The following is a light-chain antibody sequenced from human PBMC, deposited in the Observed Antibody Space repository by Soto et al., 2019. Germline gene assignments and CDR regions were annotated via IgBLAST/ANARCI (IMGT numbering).Light chain of an antibody. CDR1: SSDVGGYNY. CDR3: SSYTTSNTRQIV. Sequence: QSALPQPASVYGSPGQSITISCTGTSSDVGGYNYVSWYQHHPGKAPKLIIYDVTNRPSGVSNPFSGSKSGNTASLTISGLQPEDEADYYCSSYTTSNTRQIVFGTGTKVTVL. J-gene: IGLJ1*01. V-gene: IGLV2-14*03. CDR2: DVT.